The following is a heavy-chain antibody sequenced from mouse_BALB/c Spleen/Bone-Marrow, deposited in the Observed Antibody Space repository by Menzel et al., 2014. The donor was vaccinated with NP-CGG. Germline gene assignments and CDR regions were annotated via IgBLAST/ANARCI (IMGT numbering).Heavy chain of an antibody. Sequence: VQGVESGPGLVAPSQSLSITCTVSGFSLTSYGVHWVRQPPGKVLEWLGVIWAGGSANYNSALMSRLSISKDNSKGQVFLKMNSLQTDDTAMYYCARGSYYEEAMDYWGQGTSVTVSS. D-gene: IGHD1-1*01. V-gene: IGHV2-9*02. CDR1: GFSLTSYG. CDR2: IWAGGSA. CDR3: ARGSYYEEAMDY. J-gene: IGHJ4*01.